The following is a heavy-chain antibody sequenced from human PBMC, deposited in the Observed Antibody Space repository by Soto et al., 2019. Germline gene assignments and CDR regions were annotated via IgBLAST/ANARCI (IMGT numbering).Heavy chain of an antibody. D-gene: IGHD7-27*01. CDR3: ARGKLGIDY. V-gene: IGHV3-7*01. CDR2: ITQDGSEK. Sequence: EVQLVESGGGLVQPGGSLRLSCAASGFTFSSYWMTWVRQAPGKGLEWVSNITQDGSEKYYVDSVKGRFTISRDNAKNSLYLQMNSRRAEDTAVYYCARGKLGIDYWGQGTLVTVSS. CDR1: GFTFSSYW. J-gene: IGHJ4*02.